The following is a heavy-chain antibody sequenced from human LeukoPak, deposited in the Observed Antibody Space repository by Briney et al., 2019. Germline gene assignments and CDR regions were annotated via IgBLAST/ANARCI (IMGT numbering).Heavy chain of an antibody. V-gene: IGHV4-39*01. CDR3: ARLDGSYSSYFDY. CDR1: GGSISSSSYY. Sequence: SETLSLTCTVSGGSISSSSYYWGWIRQPPGKGLGWIGSIYYSGSTYYNPSLKSRVTISVDTSKNQFSLKLSSVTAADTAVYYCARLDGSYSSYFDYWGQGTLVTVSS. D-gene: IGHD3-10*01. J-gene: IGHJ4*02. CDR2: IYYSGST.